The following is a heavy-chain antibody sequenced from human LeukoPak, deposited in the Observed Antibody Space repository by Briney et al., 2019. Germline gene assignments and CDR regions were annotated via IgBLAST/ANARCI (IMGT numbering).Heavy chain of an antibody. CDR1: GASISTTSFS. D-gene: IGHD3-22*01. J-gene: IGHJ6*03. CDR2: IYYSGST. Sequence: SETLSLTCAVSGASISTTSFSWGWIRQPPGKGLEWIGSIYYSGSTYNNPSLKSRVTISVDMSKNQFSLKLGSVTAADTAVYYCARLTPFYYYDSSGRDYYYMDVWGKGTTVTVSS. V-gene: IGHV4-39*01. CDR3: ARLTPFYYYDSSGRDYYYMDV.